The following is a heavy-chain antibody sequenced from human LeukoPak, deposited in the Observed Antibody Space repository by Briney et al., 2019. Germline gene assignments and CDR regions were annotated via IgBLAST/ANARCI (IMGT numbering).Heavy chain of an antibody. CDR1: GYTFTSYY. CDR2: IIPIFGTA. J-gene: IGHJ6*03. CDR3: ARASGYWYYYYYMDV. D-gene: IGHD3-3*01. Sequence: GASVKVSCKASGYTFTSYYMHWVRQAPGQGLEWMGGIIPIFGTANYAQKFQGRVTITADESTSTAYMEPSSLRSEDTAVYYCARASGYWYYYYYMDVWGKGTTVTVS. V-gene: IGHV1-69*13.